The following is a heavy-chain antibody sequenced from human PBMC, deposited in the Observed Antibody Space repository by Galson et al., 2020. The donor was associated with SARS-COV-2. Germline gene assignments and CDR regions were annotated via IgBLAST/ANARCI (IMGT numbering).Heavy chain of an antibody. D-gene: IGHD2-21*01. CDR2: IKQDGSEK. V-gene: IGHV3-7*03. CDR3: ARYLAYCGGDCYSSYYYYYMDV. CDR1: GFTFSSYW. J-gene: IGHJ6*03. Sequence: GGSLRLSCAASGFTFSSYWMSWVRQAPGKGLEWVANIKQDGSEKYYVDSVKGRFTISRDNAKNSLYLQINSLRAEDTAVYYCARYLAYCGGDCYSSYYYYYMDVWGKGTTVTVSS.